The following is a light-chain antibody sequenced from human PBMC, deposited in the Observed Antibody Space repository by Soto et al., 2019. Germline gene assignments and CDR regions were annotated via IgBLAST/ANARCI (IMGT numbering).Light chain of an antibody. CDR2: GAS. J-gene: IGKJ1*01. Sequence: IVLTQSPGNLSLSPGERATLSCRASQSVSNNYLAWYQQKPGHAPRLLIYGASNRATGIPDRFSGIGSGTDFTLTISRLEPEDFAVYYCQPYGSSGTFGQGTKVDIK. V-gene: IGKV3-20*01. CDR3: QPYGSSGT. CDR1: QSVSNNY.